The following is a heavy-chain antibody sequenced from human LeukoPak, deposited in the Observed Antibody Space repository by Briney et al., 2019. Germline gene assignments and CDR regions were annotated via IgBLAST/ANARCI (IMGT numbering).Heavy chain of an antibody. CDR3: ARDRSPGYSYATDY. J-gene: IGHJ4*02. Sequence: GRSLRLSCAASGFTFSSYSMNWVRQAPGKGLEWVSSISSSSSYIYYADSVKGRFTISRDNAKNSLYLQMNSLRAEDTAVYYCARDRSPGYSYATDYWGQGTLVTVSS. D-gene: IGHD5-18*01. V-gene: IGHV3-21*01. CDR1: GFTFSSYS. CDR2: ISSSSSYI.